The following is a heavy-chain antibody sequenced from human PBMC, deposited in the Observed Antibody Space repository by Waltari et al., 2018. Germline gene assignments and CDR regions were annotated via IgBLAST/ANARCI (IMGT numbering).Heavy chain of an antibody. CDR3: AKGVVGCSSSSCYYMDV. CDR1: GFTFISYA. CDR2: ISGSGSST. V-gene: IGHV3-23*01. J-gene: IGHJ6*03. D-gene: IGHD2-2*01. Sequence: EVQLLESGGGLVQPGGYLRLSCAASGFTFISYAMTWVRQAPGKGLEWVSAISGSGSSTYFADSVKGRFTISRDKSKNTLYLQMNSLRADDTAVYYCAKGVVGCSSSSCYYMDVWGKGTTVTVSS.